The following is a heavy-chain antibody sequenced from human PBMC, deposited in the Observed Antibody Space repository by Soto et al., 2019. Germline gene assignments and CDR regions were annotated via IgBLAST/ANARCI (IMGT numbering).Heavy chain of an antibody. J-gene: IGHJ4*02. CDR2: IDWDDDK. Sequence: SGPTLVNPTQTLTLTCTFSGFSLSTSGMCVSWIRQPPGKALEWLARIDWDDDKYYSTSLKTRLTISKDTSKNQVVLTMTNMDPVDTATYYCARIRDDFWSGSRLYYIDYWGQGTLVTVSS. CDR3: ARIRDDFWSGSRLYYIDY. V-gene: IGHV2-70*11. CDR1: GFSLSTSGMC. D-gene: IGHD3-3*01.